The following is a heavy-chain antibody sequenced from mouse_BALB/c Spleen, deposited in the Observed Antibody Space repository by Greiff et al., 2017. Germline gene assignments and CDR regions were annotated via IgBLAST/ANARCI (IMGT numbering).Heavy chain of an antibody. CDR3: ARSPPPYWYFDV. Sequence: QVTLKVCGPGILQPSQTLSLTCSFSGFSLSTSGMGVSWIRQPSGKGLEWLAHIYWDDDKRYNPSLKSRLTISKDTSSNQVFLKITSVDTADTATYYCARSPPPYWYFDVWGAGTTVTVSS. CDR1: GFSLSTSGMG. CDR2: IYWDDDK. J-gene: IGHJ1*01. V-gene: IGHV8-12*01.